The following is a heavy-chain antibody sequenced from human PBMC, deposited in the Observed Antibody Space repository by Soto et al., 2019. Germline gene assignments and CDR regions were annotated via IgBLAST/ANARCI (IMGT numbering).Heavy chain of an antibody. V-gene: IGHV4-31*03. J-gene: IGHJ6*02. D-gene: IGHD4-17*01. CDR2: IYYSGST. Sequence: QVQLQESGPGLVKPSQTLSLTCTVSGGSISSGGYYWSWIRQHPGKGLEWIGYIYYSGSTYYNPSLKSRVTISVDTSKNQFSLKLSSVTAADTAVYYCARDLASTVQYYYYGMDVWGQGTTVTVSS. CDR3: ARDLASTVQYYYYGMDV. CDR1: GGSISSGGYY.